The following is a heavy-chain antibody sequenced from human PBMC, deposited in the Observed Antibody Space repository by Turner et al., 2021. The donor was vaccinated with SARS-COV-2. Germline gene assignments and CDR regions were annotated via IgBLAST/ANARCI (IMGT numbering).Heavy chain of an antibody. D-gene: IGHD1-26*01. CDR1: GFTFSSYG. CDR2: IWSDGSNK. Sequence: QVQLVESGGGVVQPGRSLRLSCAASGFTFSSYGMYWVRQAPGKGLEWVAVIWSDGSNKYYADSVKGRFTISRDNSKNTLYLQMNSLRAEDTAVYYCARGAAGEWYFDLWGRGTLVTVSS. CDR3: ARGAAGEWYFDL. V-gene: IGHV3-33*01. J-gene: IGHJ2*01.